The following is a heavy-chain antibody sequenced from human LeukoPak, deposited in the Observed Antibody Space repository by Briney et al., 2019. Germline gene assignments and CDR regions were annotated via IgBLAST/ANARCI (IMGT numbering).Heavy chain of an antibody. CDR1: GGSISRYY. D-gene: IGHD3-16*01. Sequence: SETLSLNCTVSGGSISRYYWSWIRRPPGKGLEWIGYTYYSGTTNYNPSLKSRVTISVDTSKNQFSLKLTSVTAADTAVYYCARDDYSRSYNWFDPWGQGTLVTVSS. J-gene: IGHJ5*02. CDR2: TYYSGTT. CDR3: ARDDYSRSYNWFDP. V-gene: IGHV4-59*01.